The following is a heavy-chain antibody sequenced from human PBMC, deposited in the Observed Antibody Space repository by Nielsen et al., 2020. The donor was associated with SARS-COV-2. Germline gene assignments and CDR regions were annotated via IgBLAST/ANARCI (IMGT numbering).Heavy chain of an antibody. CDR1: GFTFSSYA. D-gene: IGHD2-15*01. CDR2: ISGSGSST. J-gene: IGHJ4*02. Sequence: GGSLRLSCAASGFTFSSYAMSWVRQAPGKGLEWVSAISGSGSSTYYADSVKGRFTISRDNSKNTLYLQMNSLRAEDTAVYYCAKDGLGYCSGGSCYWVDYWGQGTLVTVSS. V-gene: IGHV3-23*01. CDR3: AKDGLGYCSGGSCYWVDY.